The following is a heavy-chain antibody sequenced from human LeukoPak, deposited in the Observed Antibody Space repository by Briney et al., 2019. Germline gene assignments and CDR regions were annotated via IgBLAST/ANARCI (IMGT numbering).Heavy chain of an antibody. D-gene: IGHD6-13*01. Sequence: GGSLRLSCAASGFAFSSYGMHWVRQAPGKGLEWVAVISYDGSNKNYADSVKGRFTISRDNAKNSLYLQMNSLRAEDTAVYYCARGSSWYEGYDYWGQGTLVTVSS. J-gene: IGHJ4*02. CDR2: ISYDGSNK. CDR3: ARGSSWYEGYDY. V-gene: IGHV3-30*03. CDR1: GFAFSSYG.